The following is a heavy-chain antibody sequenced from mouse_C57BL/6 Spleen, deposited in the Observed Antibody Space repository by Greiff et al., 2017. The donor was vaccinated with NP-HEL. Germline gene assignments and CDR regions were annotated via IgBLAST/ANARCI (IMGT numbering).Heavy chain of an antibody. CDR3: ARLSSYGYFDY. J-gene: IGHJ2*01. CDR1: GYAFSSYW. CDR2: ILPEDGDT. V-gene: IGHV1-80*01. Sequence: QVQLQQSGAELVKPGASVKISCKASGYAFSSYWLNWVKQRLGKGLEWIGQILPEDGDTNYKGKFKGKSTLTEDKSTSTAYMQLSSLTSEDSAVYFCARLSSYGYFDYWGQGTTLTVSS. D-gene: IGHD1-1*01.